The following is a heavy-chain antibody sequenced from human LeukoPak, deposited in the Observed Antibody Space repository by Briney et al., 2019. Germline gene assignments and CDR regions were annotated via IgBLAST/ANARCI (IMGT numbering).Heavy chain of an antibody. V-gene: IGHV1-2*02. CDR3: AREGAAAEDVNWFDP. CDR2: INPNSGGT. J-gene: IGHJ5*02. Sequence: ASVKVSCKSSGYTFTGYYMHWVRQAPGQGLEWMGWINPNSGGTHYAQEFQDRVTMTRDTSISTAYMELNSPRSDDTAVYYCAREGAAAEDVNWFDPWGQGTLVTVSS. CDR1: GYTFTGYY. D-gene: IGHD6-25*01.